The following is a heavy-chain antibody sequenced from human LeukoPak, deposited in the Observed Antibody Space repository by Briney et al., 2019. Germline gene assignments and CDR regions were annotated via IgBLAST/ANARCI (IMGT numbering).Heavy chain of an antibody. CDR3: ARAQDYYDSSGYYPPYFDY. CDR2: IYYSGST. J-gene: IGHJ4*02. CDR1: GGSISSGGYY. D-gene: IGHD3-22*01. V-gene: IGHV4-31*03. Sequence: SQTPSLTCTVSGGSISSGGYYWSWIRQHPGKGLEWIGYIYYSGSTYYNPSLKSRVTISVDMSKNQFSLKLSSVTAADTAVYYCARAQDYYDSSGYYPPYFDYWGQGTLVTVSS.